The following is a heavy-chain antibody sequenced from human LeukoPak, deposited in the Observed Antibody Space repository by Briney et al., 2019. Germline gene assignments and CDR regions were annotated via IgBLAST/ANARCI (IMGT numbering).Heavy chain of an antibody. V-gene: IGHV3-48*01. Sequence: GGSLRLSCAASGFTFSSYNMNWVRQAPGKGLEWVSYITTSSDTIYYAGSVKGRFTISRDNAKNSLYLQMNSLRAEDTAVYYCARREVGAHPFDYWGQGTLVTVSS. CDR2: ITTSSDTI. CDR3: ARREVGAHPFDY. CDR1: GFTFSSYN. J-gene: IGHJ4*02. D-gene: IGHD1-26*01.